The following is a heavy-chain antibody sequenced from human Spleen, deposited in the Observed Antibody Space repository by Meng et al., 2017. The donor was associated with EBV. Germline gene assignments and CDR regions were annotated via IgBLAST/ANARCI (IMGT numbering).Heavy chain of an antibody. D-gene: IGHD2-8*02. Sequence: QVPLQQWGAGLLKPSETLSLTCAVYGEVLSGYYWTWIRQPPGKGLEWIGEINHSGSTNYNPSLKSRVTISVDTSKNQFSLKLNPVTAADTAVYYCARWAGGVCFYCDYWGQGTLVTVSS. V-gene: IGHV4-34*01. CDR3: ARWAGGVCFYCDY. CDR1: GEVLSGYY. J-gene: IGHJ4*02. CDR2: INHSGST.